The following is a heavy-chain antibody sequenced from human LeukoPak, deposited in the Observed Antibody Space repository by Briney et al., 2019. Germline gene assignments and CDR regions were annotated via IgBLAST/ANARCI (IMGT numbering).Heavy chain of an antibody. D-gene: IGHD3-10*01. CDR2: IDQDGTEK. CDR1: GFTFTTYW. Sequence: PGGSLRLSCAASGFTFTTYWMSWVRQAPGKGLEWVANIDQDGTEKYYVDSVKGRFTISRDNAKNSLYLQMNSLRVEDTAVYYCARIRDLERAYFDYWGQGTLVTVSS. J-gene: IGHJ4*02. V-gene: IGHV3-7*01. CDR3: ARIRDLERAYFDY.